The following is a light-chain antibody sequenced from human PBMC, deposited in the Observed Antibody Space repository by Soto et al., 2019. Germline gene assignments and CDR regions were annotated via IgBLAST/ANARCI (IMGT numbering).Light chain of an antibody. J-gene: IGKJ1*01. V-gene: IGKV4-1*01. CDR1: QSVFYSSNNKNY. CDR3: QQYYSTPQT. Sequence: DIVMTQSPDSLAVSLGERATINCKSSQSVFYSSNNKNYLAWYQQKPGQPPKLLIYWASIRESGVPDRFSGSGSATDFTLTISSLQAEDVAVIYCQQYYSTPQTFGQGTKVDIK. CDR2: WAS.